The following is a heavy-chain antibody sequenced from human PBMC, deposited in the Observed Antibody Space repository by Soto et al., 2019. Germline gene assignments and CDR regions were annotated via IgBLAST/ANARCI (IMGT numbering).Heavy chain of an antibody. CDR3: ARVPDR. J-gene: IGHJ5*02. CDR2: IYHSGST. CDR1: VGSISSGGYP. Sequence: LQLQESGSGLVKPSQTLSLTCAVSVGSISSGGYPWSWIRQPPGKGLEWIGYIYHSGSTYYNPSLRSRVTISEDRTKNQFSLKLSSVTAADTAVYYCARVPDRWGQGTLLTVSS. V-gene: IGHV4-30-2*01. D-gene: IGHD2-2*01.